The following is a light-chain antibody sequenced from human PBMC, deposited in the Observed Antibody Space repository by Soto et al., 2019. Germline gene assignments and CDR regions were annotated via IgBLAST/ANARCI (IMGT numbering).Light chain of an antibody. Sequence: EIVLTQSPATLSSFPGDRVTLSCRASQYINTRLAWYQQKPGQAPRLLIYGASSRATGIPDRFSGSGSGTDFTLTISRLEPEDFAVYYCQQYGSSPRTFGQGTKVDI. CDR2: GAS. V-gene: IGKV3-20*01. CDR1: QYINTR. CDR3: QQYGSSPRT. J-gene: IGKJ1*01.